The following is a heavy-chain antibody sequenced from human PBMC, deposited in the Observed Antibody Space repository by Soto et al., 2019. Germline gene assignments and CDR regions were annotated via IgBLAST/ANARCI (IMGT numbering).Heavy chain of an antibody. J-gene: IGHJ4*02. Sequence: SVKVSCKTSGGTFNSYIITWVRQAPGQGLEWMGGIIPIFGSADYAQKLQGRVTITADESTSTAYMELSSLRSEDTAIYYCARAFASNKYYFDSWGQGTQVTVSS. D-gene: IGHD3-3*02. CDR2: IIPIFGSA. CDR1: GGTFNSYI. V-gene: IGHV1-69*13. CDR3: ARAFASNKYYFDS.